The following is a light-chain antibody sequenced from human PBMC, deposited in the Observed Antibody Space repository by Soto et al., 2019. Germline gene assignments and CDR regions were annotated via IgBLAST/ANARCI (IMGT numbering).Light chain of an antibody. Sequence: EIVMTQSPDTLSLSPGEISTLSCGSSQSISSDLAWYQQKPGQAPRLLISGASTRATGIPARFSGSGSGTEFTLTISSLQSEDLAVYYCQQYNKWPPITFGQGTRLEIK. CDR3: QQYNKWPPIT. J-gene: IGKJ5*01. CDR2: GAS. CDR1: QSISSD. V-gene: IGKV3-15*01.